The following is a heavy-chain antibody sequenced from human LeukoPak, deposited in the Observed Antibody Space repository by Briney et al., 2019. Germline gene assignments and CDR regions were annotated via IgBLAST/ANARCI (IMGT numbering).Heavy chain of an antibody. CDR1: GGSFSGYY. D-gene: IGHD3-22*01. V-gene: IGHV4-34*01. CDR3: ARDAKSYYDSSGYSEFDY. Sequence: SETLSLTCAVYGGSFSGYYWSWIRQPPGKGLEWIGEINHSGSTNYNPSLKSRVTLSLDTSKNQFSLRLTSVTAADTAVYYCARDAKSYYDSSGYSEFDYWGQGTLVTVSS. J-gene: IGHJ4*02. CDR2: INHSGST.